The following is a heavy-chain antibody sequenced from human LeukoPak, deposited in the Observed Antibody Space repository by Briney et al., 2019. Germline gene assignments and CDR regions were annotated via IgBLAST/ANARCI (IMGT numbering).Heavy chain of an antibody. CDR1: GFTFSSYW. D-gene: IGHD3-10*01. CDR2: IKEDGGEQ. V-gene: IGHV3-7*01. J-gene: IGHJ4*02. CDR3: ARDSGNFPF. Sequence: PGGSLRLSCAASGFTFSSYWMSWVRQAPGKGLEWVANIKEDGGEQYYVDSVKGRFTISRDSARNSLYLQMNSLRAEDTAVYYCARDSGNFPFWGQGTLVTVSS.